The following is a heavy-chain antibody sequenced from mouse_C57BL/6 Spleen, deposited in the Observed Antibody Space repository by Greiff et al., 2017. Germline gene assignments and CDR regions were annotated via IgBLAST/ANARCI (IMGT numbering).Heavy chain of an antibody. J-gene: IGHJ2*01. V-gene: IGHV3-6*01. CDR2: ISYDGSN. Sequence: EVKLQESGPGLVKPSQSLSLTCSVTGYSITSGYYWNWIRQFPGNKLEWMGYISYDGSNNYNPSLKNRISITRDTSKNQFFLKLNSVTTEDTATYYCARGLRSQDDWGQGTTLTVSS. D-gene: IGHD1-1*01. CDR1: GYSITSGYY. CDR3: ARGLRSQDD.